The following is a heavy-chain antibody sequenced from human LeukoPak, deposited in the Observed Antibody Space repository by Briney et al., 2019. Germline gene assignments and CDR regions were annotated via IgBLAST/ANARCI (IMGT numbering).Heavy chain of an antibody. CDR3: ARENRGIVVVPAAPWGKGAFDL. CDR2: IYFSGST. V-gene: IGHV4-31*03. CDR1: GGSISNGGYY. D-gene: IGHD2-2*01. J-gene: IGHJ2*01. Sequence: PSQALSLTCTVSGGSISNGGYYWSWIRQHPGKGLEWIGYIYFSGSTYYNPSLKSRVTISVDTSKNQFSLKLSSVTAADTAVYYCARENRGIVVVPAAPWGKGAFDLWGRGTLVTVSS.